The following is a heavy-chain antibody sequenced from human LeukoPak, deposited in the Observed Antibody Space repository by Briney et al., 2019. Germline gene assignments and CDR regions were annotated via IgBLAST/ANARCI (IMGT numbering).Heavy chain of an antibody. Sequence: GGSLRLSCAASEFDFSTHAMTWVRQAPGKGLEWVSAISISGTKTYYADSVKGRFTISRDNSKNTLYLQMYSLRAEDTAVYYCANEIRPNDYWGQGTLVTVFS. CDR1: EFDFSTHA. J-gene: IGHJ4*02. V-gene: IGHV3-23*01. CDR2: ISISGTKT. CDR3: ANEIRPNDY. D-gene: IGHD4-17*01.